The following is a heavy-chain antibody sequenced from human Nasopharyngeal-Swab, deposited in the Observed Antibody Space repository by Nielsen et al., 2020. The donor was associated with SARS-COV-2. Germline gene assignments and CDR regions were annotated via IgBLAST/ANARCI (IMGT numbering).Heavy chain of an antibody. J-gene: IGHJ6*02. V-gene: IGHV4-34*01. CDR1: GGSFSGYY. D-gene: IGHD5-12*01. CDR2: INHSGST. Sequence: SETLSLTCAVYGGSFSGYYWSWIRQPPGKGLEWIGEINHSGSTNYNPSLKSRVTISVDTSKNQFSLKLSSVTAADTAVYYCARHRSGYGGMDVWGQGTTVTVSS. CDR3: ARHRSGYGGMDV.